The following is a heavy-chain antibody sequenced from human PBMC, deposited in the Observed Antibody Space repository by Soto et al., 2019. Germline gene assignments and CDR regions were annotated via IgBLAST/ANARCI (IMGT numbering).Heavy chain of an antibody. CDR1: GYTFINNY. D-gene: IGHD3-10*01. Sequence: QVQLLQSGAEVKKPGASVKVSCQASGYTFINNYLHWVRQAPGQGLEWMGLINPSFGTTTYAQNFQGRVTMTSDTSPSTVFMQLNTLRSDDTAVYYCARAHGSGSYYGWFDPWGQGTLVTVSS. V-gene: IGHV1-46*01. CDR2: INPSFGTT. J-gene: IGHJ5*02. CDR3: ARAHGSGSYYGWFDP.